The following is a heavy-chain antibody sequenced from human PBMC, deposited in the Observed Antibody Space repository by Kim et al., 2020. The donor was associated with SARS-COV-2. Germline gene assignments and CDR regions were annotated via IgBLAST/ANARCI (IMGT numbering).Heavy chain of an antibody. V-gene: IGHV4-39*01. J-gene: IGHJ5*02. Sequence: SVKSRVTISVDTSKNQFSLKLSSVTAADTAVYYCARISRVAVAGSYWFDPWGQGTLVTVSS. CDR3: ARISRVAVAGSYWFDP. D-gene: IGHD6-19*01.